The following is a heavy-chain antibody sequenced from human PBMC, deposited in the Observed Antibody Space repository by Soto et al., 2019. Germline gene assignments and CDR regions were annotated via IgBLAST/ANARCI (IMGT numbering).Heavy chain of an antibody. CDR1: GFTVSSYA. CDR2: ISGSGGST. D-gene: IGHD2-2*01. CDR3: AKDPARVPAAMFYYYYYMDV. V-gene: IGHV3-23*01. Sequence: HPGGSLRLSCAASGFTVSSYAMSWVRQAPGKGLEWVSAISGSGGSTYYADSVKGRFTIPRDNSKNTLYLQMNSLRAEDTAVYYCAKDPARVPAAMFYYYYYMDVWGKGTTVTVSS. J-gene: IGHJ6*03.